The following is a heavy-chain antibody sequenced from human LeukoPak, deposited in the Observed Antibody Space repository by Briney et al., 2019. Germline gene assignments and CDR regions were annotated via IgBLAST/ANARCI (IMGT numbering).Heavy chain of an antibody. D-gene: IGHD2-2*01. CDR1: GFTFSSYA. V-gene: IGHV3-23*01. CDR2: FSGSGGST. CDR3: AKDLPSFSAYPGAFDI. Sequence: GGSLRLSCAASGFTFSSYAMSWVRQAPGKGLECISGFSGSGGSTYYADSVKGRFTISRDNSKNTLYLQMNSLRAEDTAVYYCAKDLPSFSAYPGAFDIWGQGTMVTVSS. J-gene: IGHJ3*02.